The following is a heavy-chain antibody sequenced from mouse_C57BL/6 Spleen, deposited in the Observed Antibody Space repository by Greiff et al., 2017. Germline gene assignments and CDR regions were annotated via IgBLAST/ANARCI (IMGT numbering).Heavy chain of an antibody. CDR2: INYDGSST. CDR3: ARDIITTGNWYFDV. D-gene: IGHD1-1*01. CDR1: GFTFSDYY. Sequence: EVQLVESEGGLVQPGSSMKLSCTASGFTFSDYYMAWVRQVPEKGLEWVANINYDGSSTYYLDSLKSRFIISRDNAKNILYLQMSSLKSEDTATYYCARDIITTGNWYFDVWGTGTTVTVSS. J-gene: IGHJ1*03. V-gene: IGHV5-16*01.